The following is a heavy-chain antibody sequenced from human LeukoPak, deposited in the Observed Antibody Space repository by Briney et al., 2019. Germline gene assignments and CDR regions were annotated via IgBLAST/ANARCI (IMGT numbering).Heavy chain of an antibody. CDR1: GFTFSGHW. D-gene: IGHD3-16*01. Sequence: PGKSLRLSCAASGFTFSGHWLAWVRQAPGKGLEWVAAIKEDGREAQYVDSVRGRFTISRDNAKNSLYLQMNSLRAEDTATYYCAREHVVATIDDYVWGSYHQPYDYWGQGTLVTVSS. CDR2: IKEDGREA. V-gene: IGHV3-7*01. J-gene: IGHJ4*02. CDR3: AREHVVATIDDYVWGSYHQPYDY.